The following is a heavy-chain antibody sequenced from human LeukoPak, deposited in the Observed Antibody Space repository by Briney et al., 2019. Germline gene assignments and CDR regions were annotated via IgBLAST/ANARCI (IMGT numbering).Heavy chain of an antibody. V-gene: IGHV3-11*01. Sequence: GGSLRLSCSASGFTFSDHYMSWIRQAPGKGLEGLSYISSSGSIIYYADSVRGRFTISRDNAKNSLYLQMNSLRAEDTAVYYCARDGIGELLHDFDYWGQGTLVTVSS. CDR2: ISSSGSII. CDR1: GFTFSDHY. CDR3: ARDGIGELLHDFDY. D-gene: IGHD3-10*01. J-gene: IGHJ4*02.